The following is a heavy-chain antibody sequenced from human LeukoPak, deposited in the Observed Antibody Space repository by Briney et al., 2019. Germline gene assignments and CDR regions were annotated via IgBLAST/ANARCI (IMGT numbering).Heavy chain of an antibody. CDR2: IIPIFGTA. J-gene: IGHJ3*02. D-gene: IGHD4-17*01. Sequence: ASVKVSCKASGGTFSSYAISWVRQAPGQGLEWMGGIIPIFGTANYAQKFQGRVTITADESTSTAYMELSSLRSEDTAVYYCARATEISSAFGIWGQGTMVTVSS. CDR3: ARATEISSAFGI. V-gene: IGHV1-69*13. CDR1: GGTFSSYA.